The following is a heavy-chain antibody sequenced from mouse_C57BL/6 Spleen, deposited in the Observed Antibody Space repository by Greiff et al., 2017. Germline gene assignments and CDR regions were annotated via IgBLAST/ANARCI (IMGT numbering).Heavy chain of an antibody. V-gene: IGHV1-80*01. CDR3: ARERRNGGDYFDY. CDR2: IYPGDGDT. Sequence: QVQLQQSGAELVKPGASVKISCKASGYAFSSYWMNWVKQRPGRGLEWIGQIYPGDGDTNYNGKFKGKATLTADKSSSTAYMQLSSLTSEDSAVYFCARERRNGGDYFDYWGQGTTLTVSS. J-gene: IGHJ2*01. CDR1: GYAFSSYW.